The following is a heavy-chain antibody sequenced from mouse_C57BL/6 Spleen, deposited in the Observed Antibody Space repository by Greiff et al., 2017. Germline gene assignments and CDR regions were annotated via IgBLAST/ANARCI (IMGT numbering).Heavy chain of an antibody. Sequence: VQLQESGPGLVQPSKSLSITCTVSGFSLTSYGVHWVRQSPGKGLEWLGGIWRGGSTDYNAAFMSRLSITKDNSKSQVCFKMNGLQADDSAIYYCAREGYLGDMDYWGQGTTVTVSS. CDR2: IWRGGST. V-gene: IGHV2-5*01. CDR1: GFSLTSYG. D-gene: IGHD2-3*01. CDR3: AREGYLGDMDY. J-gene: IGHJ4*01.